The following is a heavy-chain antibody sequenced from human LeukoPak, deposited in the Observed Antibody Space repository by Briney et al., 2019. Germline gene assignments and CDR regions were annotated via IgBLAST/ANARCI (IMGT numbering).Heavy chain of an antibody. Sequence: SETLTLTCTVSGDSISSYYWSWIRQPPGKGLEWIGYIYSSGSTNYNPSLKSRVTISVDTSKNQFSLKLSSVTTADTAVYYCARGYSSSWRRGFDHWGQGTLVTVSS. CDR2: IYSSGST. D-gene: IGHD6-13*01. V-gene: IGHV4-59*01. J-gene: IGHJ4*02. CDR3: ARGYSSSWRRGFDH. CDR1: GDSISSYY.